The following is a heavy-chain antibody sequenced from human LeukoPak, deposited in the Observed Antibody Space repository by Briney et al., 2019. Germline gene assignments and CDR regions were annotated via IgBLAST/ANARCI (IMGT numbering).Heavy chain of an antibody. CDR1: GGSISSHY. CDR3: ASFSSPMDYFDY. D-gene: IGHD6-6*01. Sequence: PSETLSLTCSVSGGSISSHYWSWIRQPPGKGLEWIGYIYYSGSTNYNPSLKSRVTISVDTSKNQFSLKLSSVTAADTAVYYCASFSSPMDYFDYWGQGTLVTVSS. CDR2: IYYSGST. J-gene: IGHJ4*02. V-gene: IGHV4-59*11.